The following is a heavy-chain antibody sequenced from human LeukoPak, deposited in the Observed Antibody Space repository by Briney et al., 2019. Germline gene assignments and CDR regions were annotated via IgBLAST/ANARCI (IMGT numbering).Heavy chain of an antibody. CDR2: ITSSSNYI. J-gene: IGHJ4*02. Sequence: GGSLRLSCAASGFTFSGFSMNWVRQAPGKGLEWVSSITSSSNYIYYASSVRGRFTIPRDNAKNSLYLQMNSLRAEDTAVYYCARDLRLWGQGTLVTVSS. CDR3: ARDLRL. V-gene: IGHV3-21*01. CDR1: GFTFSGFS.